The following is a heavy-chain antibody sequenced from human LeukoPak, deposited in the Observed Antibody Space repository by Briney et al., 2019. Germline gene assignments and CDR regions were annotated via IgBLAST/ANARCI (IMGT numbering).Heavy chain of an antibody. J-gene: IGHJ5*02. Sequence: EASVKVSCKVSGYTLTELSMHWVRQAPGKGLEWMGGFDPEDGETIYAQKFQGRVTITADESTSTAYMELSSLRSEDTAVYYCAREKMGAQEIWFDPWGQGTLVTVSS. CDR2: FDPEDGET. D-gene: IGHD1-26*01. CDR1: GYTLTELS. V-gene: IGHV1-24*01. CDR3: AREKMGAQEIWFDP.